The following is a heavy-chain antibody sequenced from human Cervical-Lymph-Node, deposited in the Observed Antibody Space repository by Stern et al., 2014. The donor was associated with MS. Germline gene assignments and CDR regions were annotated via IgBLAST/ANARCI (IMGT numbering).Heavy chain of an antibody. CDR2: ITNVGNT. Sequence: EVQLVESGGGVIQPAGSLRLSCTASGFTVSRDSMTWVRKAPGKGLEWVALITNVGNTFHTDSVKDRFTISRDDSKNTVYLHMTSLRAEDTAMYDCARDTSSPERSDWWGQGTLVTVSS. V-gene: IGHV3-53*01. J-gene: IGHJ4*02. D-gene: IGHD1-1*01. CDR1: GFTVSRDS. CDR3: ARDTSSPERSDW.